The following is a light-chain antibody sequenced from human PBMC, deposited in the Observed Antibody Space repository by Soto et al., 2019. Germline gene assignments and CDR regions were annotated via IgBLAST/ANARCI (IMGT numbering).Light chain of an antibody. Sequence: EIVLTQSPGTLSLSPGERATLSCRASQSVSSYLAWYQQKPGQAPRLLIYDASNRATGIPARFSGSESGTDFTLTISSLEHEDFAVYYCQQRSNWPPPFGQGTKLEIK. CDR3: QQRSNWPPP. CDR1: QSVSSY. J-gene: IGKJ2*01. V-gene: IGKV3-11*01. CDR2: DAS.